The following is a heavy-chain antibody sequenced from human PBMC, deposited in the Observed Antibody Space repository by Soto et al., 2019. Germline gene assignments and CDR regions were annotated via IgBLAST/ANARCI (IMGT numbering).Heavy chain of an antibody. CDR1: GFTFSSYA. D-gene: IGHD3-3*01. CDR2: ISGSGGST. V-gene: IGHV3-23*01. CDR3: AKGITIFGVVPAYGMDV. J-gene: IGHJ6*02. Sequence: GGSLRLSCAASGFTFSSYAMSWVRQAPGKGLEWVSAISGSGGSTYYADSVKGRFTISRDNSKNTLYLQMNSLRAEDTAVYYCAKGITIFGVVPAYGMDVWGQGTTVTVSS.